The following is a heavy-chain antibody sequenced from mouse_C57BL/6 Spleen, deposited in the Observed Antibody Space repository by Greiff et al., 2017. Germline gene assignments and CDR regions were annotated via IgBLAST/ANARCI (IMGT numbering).Heavy chain of an antibody. V-gene: IGHV5-9-1*02. J-gene: IGHJ2*01. CDR3: TRDRLRDFDY. CDR1: GFTLSSYA. Sequence: EVKVEESGEGLVKPGGSLKLSCAASGFTLSSYAMSWVRQTPEKRLEWVAYISSGGDYIYYADTVKGRFTISRDNARNTLYLQMSSLKSEDTAMYYCTRDRLRDFDYWGQGTTLTVSS. CDR2: ISSGGDYI. D-gene: IGHD2-2*01.